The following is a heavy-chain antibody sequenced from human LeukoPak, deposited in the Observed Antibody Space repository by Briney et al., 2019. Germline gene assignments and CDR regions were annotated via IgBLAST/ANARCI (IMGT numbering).Heavy chain of an antibody. D-gene: IGHD6-13*01. Sequence: SSETLSLTCTVSGGSISSSNYNWGWIRQPPGKGLEWIGEINHSGSTNYNPSLKSRVTISVDTSKNQFSLKLSSVTAADTAVYYCARTNLGGGIAAAGTGNWFDPWGQGTLVTVSS. CDR2: INHSGST. J-gene: IGHJ5*02. V-gene: IGHV4-39*07. CDR1: GGSISSSNYN. CDR3: ARTNLGGGIAAAGTGNWFDP.